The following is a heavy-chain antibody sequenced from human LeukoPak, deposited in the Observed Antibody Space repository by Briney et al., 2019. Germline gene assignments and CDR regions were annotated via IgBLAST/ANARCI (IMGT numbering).Heavy chain of an antibody. D-gene: IGHD3-10*01. CDR3: AKAPDYYGSGSYYKTRYYYSYMDV. CDR1: GFTFSSYG. J-gene: IGHJ6*03. Sequence: PGGSLRLSCAASGFTFSSYGMHGVREAPGKGVEWVAFIRDEGSIKYYADSVKGRFTISRDNSKNTLYLQMNSLRAEDPAVYYCAKAPDYYGSGSYYKTRYYYSYMDVWGKGTTVTVSS. CDR2: IRDEGSIK. V-gene: IGHV3-30*02.